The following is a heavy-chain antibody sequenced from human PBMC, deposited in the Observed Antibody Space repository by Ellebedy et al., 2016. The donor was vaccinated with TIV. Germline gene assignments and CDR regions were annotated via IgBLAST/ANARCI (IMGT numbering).Heavy chain of an antibody. D-gene: IGHD2-8*01. Sequence: PGGSLRLSCAASGFTVSSYYMSWVRQSPGKGLEWVSIIYSGGSTYYGDSVKGRFTISRDNSKNTLFLQMSSLRAEDTAVYFCARDVATIPLMVSGYGMDVWGQGTTVTVSS. CDR1: GFTVSSYY. V-gene: IGHV3-66*01. CDR2: IYSGGST. J-gene: IGHJ6*02. CDR3: ARDVATIPLMVSGYGMDV.